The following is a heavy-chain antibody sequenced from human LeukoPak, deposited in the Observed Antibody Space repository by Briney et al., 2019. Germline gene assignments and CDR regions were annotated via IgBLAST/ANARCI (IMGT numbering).Heavy chain of an antibody. CDR2: IKQDGSEK. J-gene: IGHJ4*02. D-gene: IGHD3-9*01. CDR1: GFTFSSYW. CDR3: AKADKYDILTGYKTDY. V-gene: IGHV3-7*03. Sequence: GGSLRLSCAASGFTFSSYWMSWVRQAPGKGLEWVANIKQDGSEKYYVDSVKGRFTISRDNAKNSLYLQMNSLRAEDTAVYYCAKADKYDILTGYKTDYWGQGTLVTVSS.